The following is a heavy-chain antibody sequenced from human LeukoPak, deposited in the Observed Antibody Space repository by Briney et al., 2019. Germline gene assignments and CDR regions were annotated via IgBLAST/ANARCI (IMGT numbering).Heavy chain of an antibody. J-gene: IGHJ5*02. CDR1: GGSISSGGYS. D-gene: IGHD2-15*01. CDR3: ARALGYCSGGSCTRGYNWFDP. Sequence: SETLSLTCAVSGGSISSGGYSWSWIRQPPGKGLEWIGSIYYSGSTYYNPSLKSRVTISVDTSMNQFSLKLSFVTTADTAVYYCARALGYCSGGSCTRGYNWFDPWGQGTLVTVPS. CDR2: IYYSGST. V-gene: IGHV4-30-2*03.